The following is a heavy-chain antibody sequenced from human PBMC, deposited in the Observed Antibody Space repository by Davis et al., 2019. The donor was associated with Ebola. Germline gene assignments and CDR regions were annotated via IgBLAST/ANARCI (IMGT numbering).Heavy chain of an antibody. J-gene: IGHJ4*02. V-gene: IGHV1-3*01. CDR3: AREPERATDFDY. D-gene: IGHD1-14*01. CDR2: INAGNGDT. CDR1: GYIFTTYA. Sequence: AASVKVSCKASGYIFTTYAIHWVRQAPGQRLEWMGWINAGNGDTKSSQKFQGRVTMTTDTSTSTAYMELRSLRSDDTAVYYCAREPERATDFDYWGQGTLVTVSS.